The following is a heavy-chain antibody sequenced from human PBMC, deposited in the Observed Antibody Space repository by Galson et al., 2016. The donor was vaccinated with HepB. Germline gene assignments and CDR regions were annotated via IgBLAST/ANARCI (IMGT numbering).Heavy chain of an antibody. CDR1: GFSLSTSGVG. CDR3: ALSLERSITMIGALKGGIAFDI. V-gene: IGHV2-5*02. J-gene: IGHJ3*02. CDR2: IYWDDDK. D-gene: IGHD3-22*01. Sequence: PALVKPTQTLTLTCTFSGFSLSTSGVGVGWIRQPPGKALEWLALIYWDDDKRYRPSLKSRLTITKDTSKNQVVLTMTNMDPVDTATYYCALSLERSITMIGALKGGIAFDIWGQGTMVTVSS.